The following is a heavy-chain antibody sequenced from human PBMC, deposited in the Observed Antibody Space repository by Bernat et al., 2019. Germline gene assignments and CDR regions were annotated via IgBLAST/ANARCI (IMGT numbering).Heavy chain of an antibody. CDR2: ISAYNGNT. J-gene: IGHJ6*02. CDR1: GYTFTSYG. D-gene: IGHD3-9*01. V-gene: IGHV1-18*01. CDR3: AREVFYYDILTGYYTTYYYGMDV. Sequence: QVQLVQSGAEVKKPGASVKVSCKASGYTFTSYGISWVRQAPGQGLEWMGWISAYNGNTNYAQKLQGRVTMTTDTSTSTAYMELRSLRPDDTAVYYCAREVFYYDILTGYYTTYYYGMDVWGQGTTVTVSS.